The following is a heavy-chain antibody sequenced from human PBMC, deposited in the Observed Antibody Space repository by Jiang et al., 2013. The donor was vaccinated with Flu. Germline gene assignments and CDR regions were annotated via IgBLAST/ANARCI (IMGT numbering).Heavy chain of an antibody. CDR1: GDSVSSNSAA. D-gene: IGHD4-17*01. CDR3: ARDRGGGDYGEGYYYYGMDV. CDR2: TYYRSKWYN. J-gene: IGHJ6*04. Sequence: QTLSLTCAISGDSVSSNSAAWNWIRQSPSRGLEWLGRTYYRSKWYNDYAVSVKSRITINPDTSKNQFSLQLNSVTPEDTAVYYCARDRGGGDYGEGYYYYGMDVWGKGTTVTVSS. V-gene: IGHV6-1*01.